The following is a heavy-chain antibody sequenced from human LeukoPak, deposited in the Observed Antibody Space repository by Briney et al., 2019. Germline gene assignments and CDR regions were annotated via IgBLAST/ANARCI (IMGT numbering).Heavy chain of an antibody. D-gene: IGHD3-10*01. Sequence: PSQTLSLTCAVSGGSISSGGYSWSWIRQPPGKGLEWIGYIYHSGSTYYNPSLKSRVTISVDRSKNQFSLKLSSVTAADTAVYYCARGMPFYGSGSPSFDYWGQGTLVTVSS. CDR3: ARGMPFYGSGSPSFDY. CDR1: GGSISSGGYS. CDR2: IYHSGST. V-gene: IGHV4-30-2*01. J-gene: IGHJ4*02.